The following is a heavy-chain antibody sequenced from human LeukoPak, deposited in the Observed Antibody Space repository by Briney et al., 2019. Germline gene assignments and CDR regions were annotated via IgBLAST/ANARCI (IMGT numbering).Heavy chain of an antibody. CDR2: ISSSSSYI. D-gene: IGHD4-17*01. Sequence: GGSLRVSCAASGFTLRNYSMNWVRQAPGKGLEWVSSISSSSSYIYYADSMKGRFTISRDNAKNSLYLQMNSLRAEDTAVYYCARGYTVTTGNWFDPWGQGTLVTVSS. CDR3: ARGYTVTTGNWFDP. CDR1: GFTLRNYS. V-gene: IGHV3-21*01. J-gene: IGHJ5*02.